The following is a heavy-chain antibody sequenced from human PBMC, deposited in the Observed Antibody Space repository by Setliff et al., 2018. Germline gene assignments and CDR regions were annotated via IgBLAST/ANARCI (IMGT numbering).Heavy chain of an antibody. CDR3: ARGARLYETDDCGGDCHLPFYYYYLDV. V-gene: IGHV3-7*01. CDR1: GFTFSTYA. CDR2: IKQDGSDI. D-gene: IGHD2-21*02. Sequence: PGGSLRLSCAASGFTFSTYAMSWVRQAPGKGLEWVANIKQDGSDIKYVDSVKGRFTISRDNAKNSLYLQMNNLRAEDTAVYHCARGARLYETDDCGGDCHLPFYYYYLDVWGKGTTVTVSS. J-gene: IGHJ6*03.